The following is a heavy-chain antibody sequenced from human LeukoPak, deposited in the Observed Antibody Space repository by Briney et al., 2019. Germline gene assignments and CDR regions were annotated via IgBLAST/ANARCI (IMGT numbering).Heavy chain of an antibody. V-gene: IGHV4-39*01. Sequence: SEALFPTCTGLCCPIKRNFYYLGWIRQPPGKGLEWIGSIYDSGSTYYNPSLKSRVTISVDTSKNQFSLKLNSVTAADTAVYYCARHYGPWGQGTLVTVSS. J-gene: IGHJ5*02. CDR3: ARHYGP. CDR1: CCPIKRNFYY. D-gene: IGHD3-10*01. CDR2: IYDSGST.